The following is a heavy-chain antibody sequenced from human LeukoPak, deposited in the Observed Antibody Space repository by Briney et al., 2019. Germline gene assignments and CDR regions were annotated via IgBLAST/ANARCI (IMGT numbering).Heavy chain of an antibody. CDR3: ARGPNSNWSGLDF. Sequence: GGSLRLSCAASGFTFSSYGMHWVRQAPGKGLEWVAVMWHDGSNKYYADSVKGRFTISRDNSKNTLFLQMNSLRAEDTAVYYCARGPNSNWSGLDFWGQGTLLTVSS. J-gene: IGHJ4*02. V-gene: IGHV3-33*03. D-gene: IGHD6-6*01. CDR1: GFTFSSYG. CDR2: MWHDGSNK.